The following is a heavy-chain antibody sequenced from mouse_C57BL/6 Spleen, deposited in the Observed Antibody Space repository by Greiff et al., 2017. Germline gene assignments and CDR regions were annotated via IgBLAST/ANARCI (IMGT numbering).Heavy chain of an antibody. CDR3: TKNYGTY. CDR2: IDPETGGT. J-gene: IGHJ3*01. V-gene: IGHV1-15*01. D-gene: IGHD1-1*01. CDR1: GYTFTDYE. Sequence: VKLVESGAELVRPGASVTLSCKASGYTFTDYEMHWVKQTPVHGLEWIGAIDPETGGTAYNQKFKGKAILTADKSSSTAYMELRSLTSEDSAVYYCTKNYGTYWGQGTLVTVSA.